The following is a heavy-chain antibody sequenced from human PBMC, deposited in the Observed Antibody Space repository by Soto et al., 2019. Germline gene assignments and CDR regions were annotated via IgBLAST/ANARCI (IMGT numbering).Heavy chain of an antibody. CDR2: ISAYNGNT. Sequence: QVQLVQSGTEVKKPGASVKVSCKASGYTFTSYGISWVRQAPGHVLEWMGWISAYNGNTNHAQKHQGRVTMTTDTCASTAYKEQRSLRSDDTAVYYCARDRGGGNGYCISTSCFLPHYYYYYGMDVWGQGNTVTVSS. V-gene: IGHV1-18*01. CDR3: ARDRGGGNGYCISTSCFLPHYYYYYGMDV. CDR1: GYTFTSYG. D-gene: IGHD2-2*01. J-gene: IGHJ6*02.